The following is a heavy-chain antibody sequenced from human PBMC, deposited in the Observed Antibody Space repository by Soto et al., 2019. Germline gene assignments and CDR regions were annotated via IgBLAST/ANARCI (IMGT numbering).Heavy chain of an antibody. CDR3: AREAGSSGWYRNSLDY. J-gene: IGHJ4*02. CDR1: GGSFSGYH. D-gene: IGHD6-19*01. CDR2: INHSGST. V-gene: IGHV4-34*01. Sequence: SETLSLTCAVYGGSFSGYHWSWIRQPPGKGLEWIGEINHSGSTNYNPSLKSRVTISVDTSKNQFSLKLSSVTAADTAVYYCAREAGSSGWYRNSLDYWGQGTLVTVSS.